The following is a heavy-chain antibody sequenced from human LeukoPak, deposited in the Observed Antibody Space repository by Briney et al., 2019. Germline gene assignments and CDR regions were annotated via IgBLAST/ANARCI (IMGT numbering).Heavy chain of an antibody. D-gene: IGHD3-10*01. CDR2: IYSSGST. Sequence: PGGSLRLSCAASGFNFSNNYMTWVRQAPGKGLEWVSLIYSSGSTYYADSVKGRFTISRDNSKNTLYLQMNSLRAEDTAVYYCAKVGSITMVRGVITFDYWGQGTLVTVSS. V-gene: IGHV3-53*01. CDR3: AKVGSITMVRGVITFDY. J-gene: IGHJ4*02. CDR1: GFNFSNNY.